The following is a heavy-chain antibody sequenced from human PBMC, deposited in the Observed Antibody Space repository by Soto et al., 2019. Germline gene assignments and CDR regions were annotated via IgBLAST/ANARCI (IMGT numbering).Heavy chain of an antibody. V-gene: IGHV3-33*06. J-gene: IGHJ5*02. D-gene: IGHD2-8*01. CDR3: AKGKSQNGVDWLDP. Sequence: GGSLRLSCAASGFTFSSYGMHWVRQAPGKGLEWVAVIWYDGSNKYYADSVKGRFTISRDNSKNTLYLQMNSLRDDDTAIYYCAKGKSQNGVDWLDPWGPGTLVPVSS. CDR1: GFTFSSYG. CDR2: IWYDGSNK.